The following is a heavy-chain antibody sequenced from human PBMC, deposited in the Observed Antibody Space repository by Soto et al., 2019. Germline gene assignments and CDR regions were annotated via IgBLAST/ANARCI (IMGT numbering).Heavy chain of an antibody. CDR1: AGSISGSF. V-gene: IGHV4-59*01. CDR3: AKVGRIAAAGTWFDP. D-gene: IGHD6-13*01. Sequence: PSETLSLTCAVSAGSISGSFWSWTRQSPGRELELIGYIYYSGSTYYNPSLKSRITISIDTSRNQFSLKMSSVTDADTAVYYCAKVGRIAAAGTWFDPWGQGTPVTVSS. CDR2: IYYSGST. J-gene: IGHJ5*02.